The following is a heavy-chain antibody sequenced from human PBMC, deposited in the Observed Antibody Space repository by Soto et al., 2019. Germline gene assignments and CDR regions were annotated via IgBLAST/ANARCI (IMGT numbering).Heavy chain of an antibody. CDR2: INAGNGDT. J-gene: IGHJ4*02. D-gene: IGHD2-2*01. V-gene: IGHV1-3*01. CDR1: GSTFTTYP. CDR3: ARAYCSTTRCLAGTY. Sequence: EASVKVSCQTSGSTFTTYPLHWVRQAPGQRLEWMGWINAGNGDTKYSQKFQGRVTITRDTSASTAYMELSSLRFEDTAVYYCARAYCSTTRCLAGTYWGQGTLVTVS.